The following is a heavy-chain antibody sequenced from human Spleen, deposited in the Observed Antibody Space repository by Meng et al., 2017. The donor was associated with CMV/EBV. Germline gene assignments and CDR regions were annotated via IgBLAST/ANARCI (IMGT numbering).Heavy chain of an antibody. D-gene: IGHD2-2*01. CDR3: ARVKRAKDIVVVPATYSSSSRVIDY. J-gene: IGHJ4*02. Sequence: ASVKVSCKASGYTFSSYGISWVRQAPGQGLEWMGWISAYNGNTNYAQKLQDRVTMSTDTSTSTAYMELRSLRSDDTAVYYCARVKRAKDIVVVPATYSSSSRVIDYWGQGTLVTVSS. CDR1: GYTFSSYG. CDR2: ISAYNGNT. V-gene: IGHV1-18*01.